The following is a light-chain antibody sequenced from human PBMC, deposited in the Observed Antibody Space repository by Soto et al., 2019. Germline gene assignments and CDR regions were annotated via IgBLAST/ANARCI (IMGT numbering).Light chain of an antibody. CDR3: QQYGSSGT. CDR2: GAS. V-gene: IGKV3-20*01. J-gene: IGKJ1*01. Sequence: IVLKQSPGTLSLSPGERATLSCRASQSVSNNYLAWYQQKPGQAPRLLIYGASNRATGIPDRFSGSGSGTDSTLTISRLEPEDFAVYYCQQYGSSGTFGQGTKVDIK. CDR1: QSVSNNY.